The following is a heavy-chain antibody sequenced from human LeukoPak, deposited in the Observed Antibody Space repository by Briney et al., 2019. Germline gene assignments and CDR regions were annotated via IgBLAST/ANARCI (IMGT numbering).Heavy chain of an antibody. D-gene: IGHD3-10*01. CDR3: ARERFGDDY. CDR2: INHSGST. J-gene: IGHJ4*02. CDR1: GGSFSGYY. Sequence: SETLSLTCAVYGGSFSGYYWSWIRQPPGKGLEWIGEINHSGSTNYNPSLKSRVTISVDTSKNQFSLKLSSVTAADTAVYYCARERFGDDYWGQGTLVTVSS. V-gene: IGHV4-34*01.